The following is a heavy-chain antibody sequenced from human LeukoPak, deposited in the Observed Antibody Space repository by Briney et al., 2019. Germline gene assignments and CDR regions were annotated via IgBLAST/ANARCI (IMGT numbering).Heavy chain of an antibody. J-gene: IGHJ4*02. V-gene: IGHV4-59*08. CDR1: GGSMSPYH. CDR2: IYYSGST. D-gene: IGHD6-19*01. CDR3: ARAVCGRFDY. Sequence: SETLSLTCTVPGGSMSPYHWGWIRQPPGRGLEWTGYIYYSGSTNYNPSLNSRVTISVDTSKNQFSLRLSSVTAADTAIYYCARAVCGRFDYWGQGTLVTVSS.